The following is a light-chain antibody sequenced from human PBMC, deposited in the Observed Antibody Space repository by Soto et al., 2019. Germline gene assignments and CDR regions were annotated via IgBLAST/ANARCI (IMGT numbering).Light chain of an antibody. J-gene: IGLJ1*01. V-gene: IGLV2-14*01. CDR2: EVT. CDR1: SSDIGAYSF. CDR3: SAYASGSTPYF. Sequence: QSVLTQPASVSGSRGQSITISCTGTSSDIGAYSFVSWLQQRPGKAPQLILYEVTKRPSGVSNRFSGSRSGNTASLTISGLQADDEADYYCSAYASGSTPYFFGSGTKVTVL.